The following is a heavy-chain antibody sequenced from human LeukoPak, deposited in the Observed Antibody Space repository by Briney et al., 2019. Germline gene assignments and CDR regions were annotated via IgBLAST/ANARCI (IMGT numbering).Heavy chain of an antibody. J-gene: IGHJ5*02. V-gene: IGHV4-61*05. CDR3: ARHLGYCSGGSCYYLPGGWFDP. CDR1: GGSISSSSYY. Sequence: PSETLSLTCTVSGGSISSSSYYWSWIRQPPGKGLEWIGYIYTSGSTNYNPSLKSRVTISVDTSKNQFSLKLSSVTAADTAVYYCARHLGYCSGGSCYYLPGGWFDPWGQGTLVTVSS. D-gene: IGHD2-15*01. CDR2: IYTSGST.